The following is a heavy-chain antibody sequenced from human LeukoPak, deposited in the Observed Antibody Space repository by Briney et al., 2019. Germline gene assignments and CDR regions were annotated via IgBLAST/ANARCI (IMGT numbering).Heavy chain of an antibody. CDR1: GFTFSDHY. Sequence: PGGSLRLSCAASGFTFSDHYMDWVRQAPGKGLEWVGRTRNKANSYTTEYAASVKGRFTISRDDSKNSLYLQMNSLKTEDTAVYYCARGNDFWSGYYGFDYWGQGTLVTVSS. V-gene: IGHV3-72*01. CDR2: TRNKANSYTT. CDR3: ARGNDFWSGYYGFDY. J-gene: IGHJ4*02. D-gene: IGHD3-3*01.